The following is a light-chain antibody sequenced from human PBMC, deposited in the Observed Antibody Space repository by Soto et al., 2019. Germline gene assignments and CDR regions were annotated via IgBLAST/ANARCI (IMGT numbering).Light chain of an antibody. CDR1: SSDVGDYNY. CDR3: SSFTISSTLV. V-gene: IGLV2-14*01. Sequence: QSVLTQPASVSGSPGQSITISCTGTSSDVGDYNYVSWYQHHPGKAPKLMISEVSNRPSWVSHRFSGSKSGKTASLTISGLQSEDEADYYCSSFTISSTLVFGGGTKVTVL. J-gene: IGLJ3*02. CDR2: EVS.